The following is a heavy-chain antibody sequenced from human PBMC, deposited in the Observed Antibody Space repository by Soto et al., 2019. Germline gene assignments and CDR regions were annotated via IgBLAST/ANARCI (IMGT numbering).Heavy chain of an antibody. J-gene: IGHJ4*02. V-gene: IGHV3-23*01. Sequence: GGSLRLSCAASGFTFSSYATSWVRQAPGKGLEWVSAISGSGGSTYYADSVKGRFTISRDNSKNTLYLQMNSLRAEDTAVYYCATRVSNGDRDYWGQGTLVTVSS. CDR2: ISGSGGST. CDR3: ATRVSNGDRDY. D-gene: IGHD4-17*01. CDR1: GFTFSSYA.